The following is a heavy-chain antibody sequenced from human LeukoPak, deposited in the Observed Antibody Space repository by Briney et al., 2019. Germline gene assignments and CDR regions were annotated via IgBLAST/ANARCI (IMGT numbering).Heavy chain of an antibody. CDR3: AKDYSFPAIDY. Sequence: GGSLRLSCAASGFTFSSYAMHWVRQAPGKGLEWVAFTRYDGSNKYYADSVKGRFTISRDNSKNTLYLQMNSLRAEDTAVYYCAKDYSFPAIDYWGQGTLVTVSS. V-gene: IGHV3-30*02. J-gene: IGHJ4*02. CDR1: GFTFSSYA. D-gene: IGHD2-2*01. CDR2: TRYDGSNK.